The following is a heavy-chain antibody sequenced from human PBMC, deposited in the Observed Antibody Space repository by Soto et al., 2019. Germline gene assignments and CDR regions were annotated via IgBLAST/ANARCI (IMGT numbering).Heavy chain of an antibody. Sequence: QLQLQESGSGLVKPSQTLSLTCAVSGGSISSGGYSWSWIRQPPGKGLEWIGHIYHGGSTYYNPSLRSRVTIAVDRSKNQSSLKLSSVTAADTAVYYWARAGGKVIARRRAENGFDPWGQGTLVTVSS. CDR3: ARAGGKVIARRRAENGFDP. CDR2: IYHGGST. D-gene: IGHD2-21*01. J-gene: IGHJ5*02. CDR1: GGSISSGGYS. V-gene: IGHV4-30-2*01.